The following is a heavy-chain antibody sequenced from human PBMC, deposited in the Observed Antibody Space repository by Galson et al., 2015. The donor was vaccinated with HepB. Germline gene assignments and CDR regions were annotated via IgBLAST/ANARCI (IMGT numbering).Heavy chain of an antibody. D-gene: IGHD2-21*01. J-gene: IGHJ4*02. CDR3: ARGQDGGDFDY. CDR2: ISYDGSNK. V-gene: IGHV3-30-3*01. CDR1: GFTFISYA. Sequence: SLRLSCAASGFTFISYAMHWVRQAPGKGLEWVAVISYDGSNKYYADSVKGRFTISRDNSKNTLYLQMNSLRAEDTAVYYCARGQDGGDFDYWGQGTLVTVS.